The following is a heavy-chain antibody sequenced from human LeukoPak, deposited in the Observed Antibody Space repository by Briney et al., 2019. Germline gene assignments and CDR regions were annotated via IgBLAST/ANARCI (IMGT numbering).Heavy chain of an antibody. Sequence: PGRSLRLSCAASGFTFDDYAMHWVRQAPGKGLEWVSGISWNSGSIGYADSVKGRFTISRDNSKNTLYLQMNSLRAEDTAEYYCARTPGIAAAGWGQGTLVTVSS. CDR2: ISWNSGSI. D-gene: IGHD6-13*01. CDR3: ARTPGIAAAG. V-gene: IGHV3-9*01. CDR1: GFTFDDYA. J-gene: IGHJ4*02.